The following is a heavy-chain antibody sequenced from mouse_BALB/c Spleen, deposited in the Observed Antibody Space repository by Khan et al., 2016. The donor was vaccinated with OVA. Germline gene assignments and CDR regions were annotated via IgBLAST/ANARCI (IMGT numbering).Heavy chain of an antibody. V-gene: IGHV1-18*01. CDR2: INPKNGDT. CDR3: ARDAGRY. J-gene: IGHJ4*01. Sequence: XVQLQQSGPELVKPGASVKISCKTSGYTFPEYTVHWVKQSLGKSLDWIGVINPKNGDTAYNQKFKGKATLTVDKSSSTAYMEFRSLTSEDSAVYYCARDAGRYWGQGTSVTVAS. D-gene: IGHD3-3*01. CDR1: GYTFPEYT.